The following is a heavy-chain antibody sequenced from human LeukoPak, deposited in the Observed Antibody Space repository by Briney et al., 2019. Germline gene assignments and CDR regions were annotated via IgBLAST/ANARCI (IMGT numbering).Heavy chain of an antibody. D-gene: IGHD5-12*01. V-gene: IGHV3-20*04. J-gene: IGHJ6*02. CDR1: GFTFDDCA. CDR3: ARGMDIVATRGDYYYGMDV. CDR2: INWIGGST. Sequence: GGSLRLSCAASGFTFDDCAMTWVRQVPGKGLEWVSGINWIGGSTGYADSVKGRFTISRDSAKSSLYLQMNSLRAEDTALYYCARGMDIVATRGDYYYGMDVWGQGTAVTVSS.